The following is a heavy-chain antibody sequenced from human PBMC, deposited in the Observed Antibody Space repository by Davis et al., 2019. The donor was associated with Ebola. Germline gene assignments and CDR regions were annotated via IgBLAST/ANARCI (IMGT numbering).Heavy chain of an antibody. CDR1: GGSISSGDYY. V-gene: IGHV4-30-4*01. J-gene: IGHJ4*02. CDR3: ARGGIGMVFDY. CDR2: IYYSGST. Sequence: PSETLSLTCTVSGGSISSGDYYWSWIRQPPGKGLEWIGYIYYSGSTYYNPSLKSRVTISVGTSKNQFSLKLSSVTAADTAVYYCARGGIGMVFDYWGQGTLVTVSS. D-gene: IGHD2-8*01.